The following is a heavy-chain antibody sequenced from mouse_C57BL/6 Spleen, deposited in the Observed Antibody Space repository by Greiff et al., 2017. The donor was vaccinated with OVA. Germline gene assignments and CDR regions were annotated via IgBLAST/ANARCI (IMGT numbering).Heavy chain of an antibody. D-gene: IGHD1-1*02. CDR3: ARGEVVDY. Sequence: QVQLQQSGPELVKPGASVKISCKASGYAFSSSWMNWVKQRPGKGLEWIGRIYPGDGDTNYNGKFKGKATLTADKSSSTAYMQLSSLTSEDSAVYFCARGEVVDYWGQGTTLTVSS. V-gene: IGHV1-82*01. J-gene: IGHJ2*01. CDR2: IYPGDGDT. CDR1: GYAFSSSW.